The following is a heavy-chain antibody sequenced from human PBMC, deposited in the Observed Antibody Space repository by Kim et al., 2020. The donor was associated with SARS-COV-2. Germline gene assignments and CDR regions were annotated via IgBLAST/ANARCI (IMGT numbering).Heavy chain of an antibody. CDR1: GYTFTSYA. J-gene: IGHJ6*02. Sequence: ASVKVSCKASGYTFTSYAMHWVRQAPGQRLEWMGWINAGNGNTKYSQKFQGRVTITRDTSASTAYMELSSLRSEDTAVYYCARARMHYYYYGMDVWGQGTTVTVSS. CDR3: ARARMHYYYYGMDV. CDR2: INAGNGNT. D-gene: IGHD2-8*01. V-gene: IGHV1-3*01.